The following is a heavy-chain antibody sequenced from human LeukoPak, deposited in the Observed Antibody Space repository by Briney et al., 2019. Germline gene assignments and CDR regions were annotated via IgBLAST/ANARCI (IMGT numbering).Heavy chain of an antibody. CDR1: GGSFSGYY. Sequence: PSETLSLTCAVYGGSFSGYYWSWIRQPPGKGLEWIGEINHSGSTNYNPSLKSRVTISVDTSKNQFSLKLSSVTAADTAVYYCARGRRGVAWELLRKYYFDYWGQGTLVTVSS. J-gene: IGHJ4*02. V-gene: IGHV4-34*01. D-gene: IGHD1-26*01. CDR3: ARGRRGVAWELLRKYYFDY. CDR2: INHSGST.